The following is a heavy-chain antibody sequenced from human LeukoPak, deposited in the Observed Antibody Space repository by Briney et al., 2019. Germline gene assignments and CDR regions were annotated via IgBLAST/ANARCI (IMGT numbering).Heavy chain of an antibody. Sequence: GGSLRLSCAASGFTFSSYWMHWVRQAPGKGLVWVARIHGDGSDTNYADSVKGRFTISRDNARDLVDLQMNCLRGDDTAVYYCAMGWVPSDITLKWGQGTMVTVSS. V-gene: IGHV3-74*01. CDR1: GFTFSSYW. J-gene: IGHJ3*01. CDR3: AMGWVPSDITLK. D-gene: IGHD3-22*01. CDR2: IHGDGSDT.